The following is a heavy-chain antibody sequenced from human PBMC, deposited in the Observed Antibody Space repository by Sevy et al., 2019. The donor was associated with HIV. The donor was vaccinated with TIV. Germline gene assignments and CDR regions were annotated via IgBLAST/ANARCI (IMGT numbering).Heavy chain of an antibody. CDR2: INPNNGGT. V-gene: IGHV1-2*02. Sequence: ASVKVSCRASGYTFTDYYLHWVRQAPGQGLEWMGWINPNNGGTEYAQRFQGRVAMTRDTYISTVYMELSRLRSDDTAVYYCARASHVSGSYTNDYWGQGTVVTVSS. J-gene: IGHJ4*02. D-gene: IGHD3-10*01. CDR3: ARASHVSGSYTNDY. CDR1: GYTFTDYY.